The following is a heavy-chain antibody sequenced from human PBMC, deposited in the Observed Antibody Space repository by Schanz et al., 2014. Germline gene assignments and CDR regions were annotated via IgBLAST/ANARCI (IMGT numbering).Heavy chain of an antibody. V-gene: IGHV4-61*02. CDR2: VYTSGST. D-gene: IGHD4-17*01. CDR3: ARDRGHGDLPGDI. J-gene: IGHJ3*02. Sequence: QVQLQESGPGLLKPSQTLSLTCIVSGGSISSGTYYWSWLRQPAGKGLEWIGRVYTSGSTNYNPSLKSRVTISLDTSKNQFSLNLSSATAADTAVYYCARDRGHGDLPGDIWGQGTMVTVSS. CDR1: GGSISSGTYY.